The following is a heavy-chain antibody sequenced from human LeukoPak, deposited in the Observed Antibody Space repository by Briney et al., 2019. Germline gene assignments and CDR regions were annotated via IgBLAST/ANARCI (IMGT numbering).Heavy chain of an antibody. Sequence: PSETLSLTCTVSGGSISSYYWSWIRQPPGKGLEWIGYIYTSGSTNYNPSLKSRVTISVDTSKNQFSLKLSSVTAADTAVYYCAKTLVVPAANGGFPSVIWFDPWGQGTLVTVSS. D-gene: IGHD2-2*01. CDR3: AKTLVVPAANGGFPSVIWFDP. J-gene: IGHJ5*02. V-gene: IGHV4-4*09. CDR2: IYTSGST. CDR1: GGSISSYY.